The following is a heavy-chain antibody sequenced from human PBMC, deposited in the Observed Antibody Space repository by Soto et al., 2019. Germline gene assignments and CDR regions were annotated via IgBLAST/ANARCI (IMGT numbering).Heavy chain of an antibody. Sequence: GGSLRLSCAASGFTFSSYDMHWVRQATGKGLEWVSAIGTAGDTYYPGSVKGRFTISRENAKNSLYLQMNSLRAGDTAVNYCARGPTEYCSGGSCYRDGAFDIWGQGTMVTVSS. D-gene: IGHD2-15*01. CDR2: IGTAGDT. CDR3: ARGPTEYCSGGSCYRDGAFDI. CDR1: GFTFSSYD. V-gene: IGHV3-13*01. J-gene: IGHJ3*02.